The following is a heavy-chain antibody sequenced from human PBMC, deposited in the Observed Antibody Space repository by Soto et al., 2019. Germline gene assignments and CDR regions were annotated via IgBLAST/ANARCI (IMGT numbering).Heavy chain of an antibody. CDR1: GFIFSTYW. CDR3: ARAWAGYSDGGYFHYFGMDV. J-gene: IGHJ6*02. V-gene: IGHV3-7*03. CDR2: IKLDGSEQ. Sequence: EVQLVESGGGLVRPGGSLRLSCAASGFIFSTYWMSWFRQAPGKGLEWVANIKLDGSEQYYVGSVKGRFTVSRENAKNSLYLQMNSLRVEDTAVYFCARAWAGYSDGGYFHYFGMDVWGQGTAVTVSS. D-gene: IGHD5-18*01.